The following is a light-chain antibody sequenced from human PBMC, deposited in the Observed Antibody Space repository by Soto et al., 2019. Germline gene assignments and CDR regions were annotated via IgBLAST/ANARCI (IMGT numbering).Light chain of an antibody. Sequence: ILLTQSPSSLSASLGERVTIXCRASQGIDSSFAWYQEKPGRAPKLLIYAASSLQSGVPSRFSGSGSGTDFTLTISSLQPEDFATYYCQQLHDYPITFGQGTRLEIK. CDR3: QQLHDYPIT. J-gene: IGKJ5*01. V-gene: IGKV1-9*01. CDR1: QGIDSS. CDR2: AAS.